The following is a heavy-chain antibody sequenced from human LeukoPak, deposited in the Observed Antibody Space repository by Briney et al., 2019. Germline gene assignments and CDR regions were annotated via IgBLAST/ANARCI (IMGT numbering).Heavy chain of an antibody. CDR2: ISYDGTNK. CDR1: GFTFSNCA. CDR3: ARDMSSGWYFDY. Sequence: GGSLRLSCAASGFTFSNCAMHWVRQAPGKGLEWVAVISYDGTNKYYADSVKGRFTISRDNSKNTLYLQMNSLRAEDTAVYYCARDMSSGWYFDYWGQGTLVTVSS. D-gene: IGHD6-25*01. V-gene: IGHV3-30-3*01. J-gene: IGHJ4*02.